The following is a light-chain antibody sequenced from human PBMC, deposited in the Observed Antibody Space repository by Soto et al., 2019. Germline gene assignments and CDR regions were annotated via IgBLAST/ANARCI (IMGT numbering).Light chain of an antibody. CDR3: QQYGSAPRT. CDR1: QSVSRNY. V-gene: IGKV3-20*01. CDR2: GAS. J-gene: IGKJ1*01. Sequence: EIVLTQSPATLSLSPGERATLSCRASQSVSRNYLAWYQQKPGQAPRLLIYGASSRATGIPDRFSGSGSATDFTLTISRLEPEDFAVYYCQQYGSAPRTFGQGTKVDIK.